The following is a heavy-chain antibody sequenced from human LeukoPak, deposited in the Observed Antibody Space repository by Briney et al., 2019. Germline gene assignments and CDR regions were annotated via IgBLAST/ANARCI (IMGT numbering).Heavy chain of an antibody. CDR1: GFTFSTYA. CDR3: AKGRGYSSSWSPVDY. D-gene: IGHD6-13*01. CDR2: ISGSGGST. V-gene: IGHV3-23*01. J-gene: IGHJ4*02. Sequence: GGSLRLSCAASGFTFSTYAMSWVRQAPGKGLEWVSAISGSGGSTYYADSVKGRFTISRDNSKNTLYLQMNSLRAEDTAVYYCAKGRGYSSSWSPVDYWGQGTLVTVSS.